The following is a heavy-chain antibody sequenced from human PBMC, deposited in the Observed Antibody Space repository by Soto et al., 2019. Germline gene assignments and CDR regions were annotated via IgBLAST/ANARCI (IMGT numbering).Heavy chain of an antibody. CDR2: INPSGGGT. Sequence: QVQLVQSGAEVKKPGASVKFSCKASGFTFTNYYIHWVRQAPGQGLEWMGLINPSGGGTFYAQKFQGRVTVTRDTSTGTVYMELSNLRSEDTAVYFCARDSGDTTLRQWGRSFHYWGQGTLVTVSS. V-gene: IGHV1-46*01. J-gene: IGHJ4*02. D-gene: IGHD1-1*01. CDR3: ARDSGDTTLRQWGRSFHY. CDR1: GFTFTNYY.